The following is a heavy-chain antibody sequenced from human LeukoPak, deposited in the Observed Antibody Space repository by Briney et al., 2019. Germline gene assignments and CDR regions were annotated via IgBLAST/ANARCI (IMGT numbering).Heavy chain of an antibody. Sequence: PGGSLRLSCAASGITVSTFWMHWVRQAPGEGLVWVSRINTDGSVTNYADSVEGRFTISRDNAKNMLYLQMNDLRAEDTAVYYCVTDRYSDSAFGDWGQGTLFTVSS. V-gene: IGHV3-74*01. CDR1: GITVSTFW. D-gene: IGHD1-26*01. CDR3: VTDRYSDSAFGD. J-gene: IGHJ4*02. CDR2: INTDGSVT.